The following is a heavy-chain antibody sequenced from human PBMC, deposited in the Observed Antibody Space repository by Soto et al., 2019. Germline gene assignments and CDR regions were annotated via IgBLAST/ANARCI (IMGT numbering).Heavy chain of an antibody. Sequence: QVQLQESGPGLVKPSETLSLTCTVSGGSVSSGSYYWSWIRQPPGKGLEWIGYIYYSGSTNYNPSPTRRVTRSVDTSKNQFSLKLRSVTAADTAVYYCARGIEGWYQGRYYYGMDVWGQGTTVTVSS. J-gene: IGHJ6*02. CDR3: ARGIEGWYQGRYYYGMDV. D-gene: IGHD6-19*01. CDR1: GGSVSSGSYY. V-gene: IGHV4-61*01. CDR2: IYYSGST.